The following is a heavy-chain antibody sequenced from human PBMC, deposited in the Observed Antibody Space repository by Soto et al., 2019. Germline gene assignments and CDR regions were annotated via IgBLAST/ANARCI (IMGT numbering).Heavy chain of an antibody. CDR2: ISWDGGSI. Sequence: GGSLRLSCAASGFTFDDYAMHWVRQAPGTGLEWVSLISWDGGSIYYADSVKVRLTISRVNSKNSLYLQMNNVRAEDADLDYWAKDVQDGSGSSGLDVWGHGSTVTVSS. J-gene: IGHJ6*02. V-gene: IGHV3-43D*03. CDR3: AKDVQDGSGSSGLDV. D-gene: IGHD3-10*01. CDR1: GFTFDDYA.